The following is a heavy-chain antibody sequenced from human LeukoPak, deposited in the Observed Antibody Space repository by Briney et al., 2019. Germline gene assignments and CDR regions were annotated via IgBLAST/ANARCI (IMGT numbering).Heavy chain of an antibody. CDR1: GGSISSYY. Sequence: SETLSLTCTVSGGSISSYYWSWIRQPAGKGLEWIGRIYTSGSTNYNPSLKSRVAMSVDTSKNQFSLKLSSVTAADTAVYYCARDLVVVVPAAIIWCDGFDPWGQGTLVTVSS. CDR2: IYTSGST. V-gene: IGHV4-4*07. D-gene: IGHD2-2*01. CDR3: ARDLVVVVPAAIIWCDGFDP. J-gene: IGHJ5*02.